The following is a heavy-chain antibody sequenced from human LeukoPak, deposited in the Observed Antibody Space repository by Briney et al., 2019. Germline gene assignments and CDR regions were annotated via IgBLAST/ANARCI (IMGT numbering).Heavy chain of an antibody. CDR3: AKMWTVTTGFDY. D-gene: IGHD4-11*01. CDR2: IYPGDSDT. Sequence: GEPLKISCKGSGYRFSTYWIGWVRQMPGKGLEWMGIIYPGDSDTRYSPSFQGQVTISADKSISTAYLQWSSLKASDTAMYYCAKMWTVTTGFDYWGQGTLVTVSS. CDR1: GYRFSTYW. J-gene: IGHJ4*02. V-gene: IGHV5-51*01.